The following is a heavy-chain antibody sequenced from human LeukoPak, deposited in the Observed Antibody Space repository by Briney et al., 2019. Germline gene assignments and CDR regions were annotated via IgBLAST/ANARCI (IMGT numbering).Heavy chain of an antibody. CDR3: AKAMNTHHFDTSGYYFES. V-gene: IGHV3-9*01. CDR1: GLPFDDYP. D-gene: IGHD3-22*01. Sequence: GGSLRHSCVASGLPFDDYPMHWVPLAPGRGLEWVAGINWYSESTGYGDSVKGRFSNSRDNAENSLYLQMNRPRPEDTCLYYCAKAMNTHHFDTSGYYFESWGEGAQVSVSS. CDR2: INWYSEST. J-gene: IGHJ4*02.